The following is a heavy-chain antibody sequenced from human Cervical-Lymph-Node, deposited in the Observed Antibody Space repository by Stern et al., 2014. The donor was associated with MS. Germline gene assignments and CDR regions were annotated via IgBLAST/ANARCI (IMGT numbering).Heavy chain of an antibody. D-gene: IGHD6-6*01. J-gene: IGHJ4*02. CDR1: GFTFPYTS. Sequence: VQLVESEGGFVKPGGSLRLSCAASGFTFPYTSLSWVRQAPGKGLEWFGRVKSRKDGGAADYAAFVKDRVTISRDDSRSTLYLQINGLEIEDTAMYYCTALRKYWGQGTLLIVSS. CDR2: VKSRKDGGAA. V-gene: IGHV3-15*01. CDR3: TALRKY.